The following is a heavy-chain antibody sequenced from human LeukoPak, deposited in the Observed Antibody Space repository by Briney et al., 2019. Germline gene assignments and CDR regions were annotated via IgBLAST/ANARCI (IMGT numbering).Heavy chain of an antibody. CDR2: ISGSGGST. D-gene: IGHD1-26*01. CDR1: GFTFSSYA. V-gene: IGHV3-23*01. J-gene: IGHJ4*02. CDR3: AKGFYHVGATTVYDY. Sequence: GGSLRLSCAASGFTFSSYAMNWVRQAPGKGLEWVSAISGSGGSTYYADSVKGRFAISRDNSKNTLYLQMNSRRAEDTAVYYCAKGFYHVGATTVYDYWGQGTLVTVSS.